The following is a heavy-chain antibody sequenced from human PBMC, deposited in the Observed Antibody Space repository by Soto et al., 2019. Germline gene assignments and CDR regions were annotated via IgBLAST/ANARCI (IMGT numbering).Heavy chain of an antibody. CDR3: TTNIYSDRGMDV. CDR2: IKSRSDGGTT. D-gene: IGHD4-17*01. J-gene: IGHJ6*02. CDR1: GMTLSKAK. Sequence: GGSLLLSCSVSGMTLSKAKMKCVRQSQGKGLEWVGRIKSRSDGGTTAYAAPVKGRFTISRDDSKETLWLQMNSLKTEDTAVYYCTTNIYSDRGMDVWGQGTKVAVSS. V-gene: IGHV3-15*01.